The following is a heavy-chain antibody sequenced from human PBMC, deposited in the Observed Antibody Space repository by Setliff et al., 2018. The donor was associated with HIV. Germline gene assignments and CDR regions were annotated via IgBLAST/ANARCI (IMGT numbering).Heavy chain of an antibody. CDR1: GGSISSTTYY. CDR3: ARVLDYYDSSPYYFDY. CDR2: FHYSGST. V-gene: IGHV4-39*02. Sequence: SETLSLTCTVSGGSISSTTYYWGWIRQPPGKGLEWIGSFHYSGSTSYNPSLKSRVIISLDTSKNHLSLKLRSVTAADTAMYYCARVLDYYDSSPYYFDYWGQGTLVTVSS. D-gene: IGHD3-22*01. J-gene: IGHJ4*02.